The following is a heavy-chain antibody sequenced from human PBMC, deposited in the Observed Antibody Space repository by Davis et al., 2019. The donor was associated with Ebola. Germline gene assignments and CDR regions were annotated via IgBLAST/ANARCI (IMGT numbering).Heavy chain of an antibody. CDR1: GFTFSNAW. CDR3: TTDPRVVVAAYDAFDI. V-gene: IGHV3-15*01. Sequence: GESLKISCAASGFTFSNAWMSWVRQAPGKGLEWVGRIKSKTDGGTTDYAAPVKGRFTISRDDSKNTLYLQMNSLKTEDTAVYYCTTDPRVVVAAYDAFDIWGQGTMVTVSS. D-gene: IGHD2-15*01. J-gene: IGHJ3*02. CDR2: IKSKTDGGTT.